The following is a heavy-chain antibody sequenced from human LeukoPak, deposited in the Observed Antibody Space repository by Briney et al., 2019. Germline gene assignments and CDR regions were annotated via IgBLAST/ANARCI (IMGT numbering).Heavy chain of an antibody. D-gene: IGHD3-10*01. CDR2: ISAHNGNT. CDR1: GYTFTSYG. J-gene: IGHJ4*02. CDR3: ARDLLWFGELFHFDY. Sequence: ASVKVSCKASGYTFTSYGISWVRQAPGQGLEWMGWISAHNGNTNYAQKLQGRVTMTTDTSTSTAYMELRSLRSDDTAVYYCARDLLWFGELFHFDYWGQGTLVTVSS. V-gene: IGHV1-18*01.